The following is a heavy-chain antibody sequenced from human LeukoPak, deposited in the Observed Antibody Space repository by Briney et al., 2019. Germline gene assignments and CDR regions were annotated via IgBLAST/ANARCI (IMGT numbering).Heavy chain of an antibody. V-gene: IGHV5-10-1*01. D-gene: IGHD3-10*01. CDR1: GYSFTTYW. CDR2: IDPSDSYT. Sequence: GESLQISCKGSGYSFTTYWISWVRQMPGKGLEWMGRIDPSDSYTNYSPSFQGHVTISADKSITTAYLQWSSLKASDTAMYYCARHNYYGSGSYSPWFDYWGQGTLVTVSS. J-gene: IGHJ4*02. CDR3: ARHNYYGSGSYSPWFDY.